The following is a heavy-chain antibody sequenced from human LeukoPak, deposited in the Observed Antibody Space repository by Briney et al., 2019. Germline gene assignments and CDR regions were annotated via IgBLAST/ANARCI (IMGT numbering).Heavy chain of an antibody. D-gene: IGHD3-9*01. CDR2: LSNDETNK. J-gene: IGHJ4*02. CDR1: GFTFNSDA. CDR3: ASTHSNHASLSGYFDY. Sequence: GGTLRLSCAASGFTFNSDAMPCGRRAPGQGGQGWAALSNDETNKYYADSVKGRFTISRDNSKNTLYLQMSSLGAEDTAVYYCASTHSNHASLSGYFDYWGQGILVTVSS. V-gene: IGHV3-30*04.